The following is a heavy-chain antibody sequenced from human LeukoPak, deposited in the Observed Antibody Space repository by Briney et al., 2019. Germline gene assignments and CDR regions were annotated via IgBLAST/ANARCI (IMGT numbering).Heavy chain of an antibody. Sequence: PGRSLRLSCAASGFTFSSYGMHWVRQAPGKGLEWVAVISYDGSNKYYADSVKGRFTISRDNSKNTLYLQMNSLRAEGTAVYFCAEAPLFDYWGQGTLVIVSS. J-gene: IGHJ4*02. CDR2: ISYDGSNK. CDR3: AEAPLFDY. V-gene: IGHV3-30*03. CDR1: GFTFSSYG.